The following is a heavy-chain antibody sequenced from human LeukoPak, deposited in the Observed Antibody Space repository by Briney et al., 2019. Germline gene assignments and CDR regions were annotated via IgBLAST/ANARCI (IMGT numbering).Heavy chain of an antibody. V-gene: IGHV1-69*04. CDR2: IIPILGIA. CDR1: GGTFSSYA. D-gene: IGHD3-22*01. J-gene: IGHJ4*02. CDR3: AGVVDDSRSDYFDY. Sequence: GSSVKVSCKASGGTFSSYAISWVRQAPGQGLEWMGRIIPILGIANYAQKFQGRVTITADKSTSTAYMELSSLRSEDTAVYYCAGVVDDSRSDYFDYWGQGTLVTVSS.